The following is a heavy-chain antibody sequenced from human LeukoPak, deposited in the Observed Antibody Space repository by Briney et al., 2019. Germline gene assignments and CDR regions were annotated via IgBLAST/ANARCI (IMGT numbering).Heavy chain of an antibody. CDR1: GVSINDYY. Sequence: PSETLSLTCTVSGVSINDYYSNWLRQPPGKGLEWIGYIYYRGATNSNPSLRSRVTTSIDTSRTQFSLKLSSVTAADTAVYYCAGVFSGRRPFELWGQGTLVTVSS. CDR3: AGVFSGRRPFEL. CDR2: IYYRGAT. D-gene: IGHD3-10*01. J-gene: IGHJ4*02. V-gene: IGHV4-59*01.